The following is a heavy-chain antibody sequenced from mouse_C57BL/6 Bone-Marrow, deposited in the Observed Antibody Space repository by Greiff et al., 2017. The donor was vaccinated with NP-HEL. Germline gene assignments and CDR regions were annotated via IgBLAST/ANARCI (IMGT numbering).Heavy chain of an antibody. J-gene: IGHJ3*01. V-gene: IGHV5-6*02. Sequence: DVMLVESGGDLVKPGGSLKLSSAASGFTFSSYGMSWVRQTPDKRLEWVATISSGGSYTYYPDSVKGRFTISRDNAKNTLYLQMSSLKSEDTAMYYCASPITTVVGRFAYWGQGTLVTVSA. CDR2: ISSGGSYT. D-gene: IGHD1-1*01. CDR3: ASPITTVVGRFAY. CDR1: GFTFSSYG.